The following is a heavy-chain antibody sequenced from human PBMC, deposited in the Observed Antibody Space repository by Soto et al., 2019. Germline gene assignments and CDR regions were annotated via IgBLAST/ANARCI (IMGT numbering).Heavy chain of an antibody. D-gene: IGHD3-10*01. J-gene: IGHJ5*02. CDR3: ARQDTMVRGVNLPTDNWFDP. Sequence: QLQLQESGPGLVKPSETLSLTCTVSGGSISSSSYYWGWIRQPPGKGLEWIGSIYYSGSTYYNPSLKSRVAISVDTSKNQFSLKLSSVTAADTAVYYCARQDTMVRGVNLPTDNWFDPWGQGTLVTVSS. V-gene: IGHV4-39*01. CDR1: GGSISSSSYY. CDR2: IYYSGST.